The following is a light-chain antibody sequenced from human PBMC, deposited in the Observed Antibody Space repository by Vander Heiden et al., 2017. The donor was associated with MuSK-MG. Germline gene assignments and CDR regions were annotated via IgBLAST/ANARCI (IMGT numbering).Light chain of an antibody. Sequence: SYVLTQPPSVSAAPGQTARITCGGYNIGSKGVRWNQQKPGQAPVLVVYADSGRPSGIPERFSGSNSGTTATLTISRVEAGDEADYYCQVWDSSRDHVVFGGGTKLTVL. CDR1: NIGSKG. CDR3: QVWDSSRDHVV. J-gene: IGLJ2*01. CDR2: ADS. V-gene: IGLV3-21*02.